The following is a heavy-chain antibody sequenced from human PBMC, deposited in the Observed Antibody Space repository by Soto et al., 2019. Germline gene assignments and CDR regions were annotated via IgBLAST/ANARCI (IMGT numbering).Heavy chain of an antibody. J-gene: IGHJ4*02. V-gene: IGHV2-5*01. Sequence: QITLKESGPTLVNPTQTLTLTCSFSGFSLSTRGVGVGWIRQPPGKALEWLAVIYWNEDKRYGPSLKSRLTITKDTSKNQVVLTMTNMDPVDTATYYCAQTGYNSGWYTFDYWGQGTLVTVSS. CDR3: AQTGYNSGWYTFDY. CDR1: GFSLSTRGVG. D-gene: IGHD6-19*01. CDR2: IYWNEDK.